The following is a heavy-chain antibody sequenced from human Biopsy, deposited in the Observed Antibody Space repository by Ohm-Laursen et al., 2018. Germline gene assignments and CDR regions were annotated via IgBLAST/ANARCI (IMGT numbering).Heavy chain of an antibody. D-gene: IGHD4-23*01. CDR1: GGSIGGSGDY. Sequence: TLSLTCPVSGGSIGGSGDYWSWIRQPPGKGLEWIGHISYTGYTSYNASLKSRVTISVDTSRNHFSLRLSSLTAADTAVYYCARGSNDFGGLYFPRWGQGTLLTVSS. V-gene: IGHV4-61*03. J-gene: IGHJ4*02. CDR3: ARGSNDFGGLYFPR. CDR2: ISYTGYT.